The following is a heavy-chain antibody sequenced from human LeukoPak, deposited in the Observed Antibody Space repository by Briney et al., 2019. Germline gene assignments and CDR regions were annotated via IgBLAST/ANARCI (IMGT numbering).Heavy chain of an antibody. CDR1: GFTFSSYA. CDR2: ISGSGGST. CDR3: AKLPVFLGGWYDY. Sequence: PGGSLRLSRAASGFTFSSYAMSWVRQAPGKGLEWVSVISGSGGSTYYADSVRGRFTISRDNSKNTLFLQMNSLRAEDTAVYYCAKLPVFLGGWYDYWGQGTLVTVSS. J-gene: IGHJ4*02. V-gene: IGHV3-23*01. D-gene: IGHD6-19*01.